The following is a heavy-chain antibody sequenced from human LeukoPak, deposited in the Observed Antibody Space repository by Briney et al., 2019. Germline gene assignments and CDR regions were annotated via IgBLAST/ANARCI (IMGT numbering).Heavy chain of an antibody. CDR1: GFTFSSYA. Sequence: PGGSLRLSCAASGFTFSSYAMSWVRQAPGKGLEWVSSISGGSIYIYYADSVKGRFTISRDNGKNSLYLQMNSLRAEDTAVYYCARAPENYYHRDVWGKGTTVTVSS. CDR2: ISGGSIYI. CDR3: ARAPENYYHRDV. J-gene: IGHJ6*03. V-gene: IGHV3-21*06.